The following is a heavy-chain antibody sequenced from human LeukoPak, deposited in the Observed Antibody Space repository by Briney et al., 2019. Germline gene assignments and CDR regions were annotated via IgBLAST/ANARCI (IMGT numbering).Heavy chain of an antibody. CDR2: ISSSGSTI. D-gene: IGHD2-15*01. J-gene: IGHJ3*02. Sequence: GGSLRLSCAASGFTFSDYYMSWIRQAPGKGLEWVSYISSSGSTIYYADSVKGRFTISRDNAKNSLYLQMDSLRAEDTAVYYCARDFARSGGVPGVYAFDIWGQGTMVTVSS. CDR1: GFTFSDYY. CDR3: ARDFARSGGVPGVYAFDI. V-gene: IGHV3-11*04.